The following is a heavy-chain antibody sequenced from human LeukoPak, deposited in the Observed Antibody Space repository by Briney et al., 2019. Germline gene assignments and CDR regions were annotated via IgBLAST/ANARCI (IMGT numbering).Heavy chain of an antibody. J-gene: IGHJ3*02. CDR1: GFTFSNAW. Sequence: GGSLRLSCAASGFTFSNAWMSWVRQAPGKGLEWVGRIKSKTDGGTTDYAAPVKGRFTISRDDSKNTLYLQMNSLKTEDTAVYYCTTDPDSYNFGDAFDIWGQGTMVTVSS. CDR2: IKSKTDGGTT. V-gene: IGHV3-15*01. D-gene: IGHD5-24*01. CDR3: TTDPDSYNFGDAFDI.